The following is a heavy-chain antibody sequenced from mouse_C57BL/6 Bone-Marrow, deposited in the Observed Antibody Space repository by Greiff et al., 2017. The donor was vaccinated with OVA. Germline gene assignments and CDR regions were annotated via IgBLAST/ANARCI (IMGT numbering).Heavy chain of an antibody. CDR1: GFTFSDYY. CDR3: ARGGWDWYFDV. D-gene: IGHD3-3*01. CDR2: INYDGSST. V-gene: IGHV5-16*01. Sequence: EVHLVESEGGLVQPGSSMKLSCTASGFTFSDYYMAWVRQVPEKGLEWVANINYDGSSTYYLDSLKSRFIISRDHAKNILYLQMSRLKSEDTATYYCARGGWDWYFDVWGTGTTVTVSS. J-gene: IGHJ1*03.